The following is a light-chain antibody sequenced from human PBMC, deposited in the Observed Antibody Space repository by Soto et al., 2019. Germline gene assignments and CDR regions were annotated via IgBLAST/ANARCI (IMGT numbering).Light chain of an antibody. CDR2: EGS. CDR3: SSFADSSTLV. Sequence: QSALTQPASVSGSPGQSITISCTGTSSDVGSYNLVSWYQQHAGKAPKLMIYEGSKRPSGVSNRFSGSKSGNTASLTISGLQAEDEADYYCSSFADSSTLVLGAGTKVTVL. V-gene: IGLV2-23*01. J-gene: IGLJ2*01. CDR1: SSDVGSYNL.